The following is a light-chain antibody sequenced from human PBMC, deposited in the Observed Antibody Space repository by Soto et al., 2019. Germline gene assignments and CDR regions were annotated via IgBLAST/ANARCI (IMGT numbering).Light chain of an antibody. CDR1: SSDVGGYNY. Sequence: QSALTQPASVSGSPGQSITISCTGTSSDVGGYNYVSWYQQHPGKAPKLIIYYDDLLPSGVSDRFSGSKSGSSASLAISGLQSEDEADYYCAAWDDSLNGPVFGGGTKLTVL. CDR3: AAWDDSLNGPV. CDR2: YDD. V-gene: IGLV2-14*01. J-gene: IGLJ2*01.